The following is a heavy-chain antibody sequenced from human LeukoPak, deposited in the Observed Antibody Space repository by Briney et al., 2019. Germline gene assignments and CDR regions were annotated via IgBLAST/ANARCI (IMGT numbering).Heavy chain of an antibody. D-gene: IGHD2-2*01. V-gene: IGHV1-2*02. CDR2: INPNSGGT. CDR3: ARDRFQIVVVPAAKYYYYYYGMDV. J-gene: IGHJ6*02. Sequence: ASVTVSCKASGYTFTGYYMHWVRQAPGQGLEWMGWINPNSGGTNYAQKFQGRVTMTRDTSISTAYMELSRLRSDDTAVYYCARDRFQIVVVPAAKYYYYYYGMDVWGQGTTVTVSS. CDR1: GYTFTGYY.